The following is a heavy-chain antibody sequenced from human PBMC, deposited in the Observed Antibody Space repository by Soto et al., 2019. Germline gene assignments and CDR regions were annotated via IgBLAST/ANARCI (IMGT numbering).Heavy chain of an antibody. CDR3: TRGPRPISTGTGAY. Sequence: GSLRLSCAASGFIFQMYWMPWVRQSPGKGLVWISRIYNDGTYSDYADSARGRFTISRDNVNDTLYLQMNNLRAEDSGLYYCTRGPRPISTGTGAYWGQGTQVTVSS. CDR1: GFIFQMYW. D-gene: IGHD3-10*01. CDR2: IYNDGTYS. J-gene: IGHJ4*02. V-gene: IGHV3-74*01.